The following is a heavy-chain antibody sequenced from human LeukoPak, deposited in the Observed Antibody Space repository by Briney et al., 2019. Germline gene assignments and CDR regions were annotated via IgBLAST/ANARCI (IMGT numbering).Heavy chain of an antibody. CDR2: IRYDGSNK. Sequence: GGSLRLSCAASGFTFSSYGMLWARQAPGKGLEWVAFIRYDGSNKYYADSVKGRFTISRDNSKNTLSLQMNSLRAEDTAVYYCAKRLTYYYDSSAEGGYFDYWGQGTLVTVSS. V-gene: IGHV3-30*02. J-gene: IGHJ4*02. CDR1: GFTFSSYG. CDR3: AKRLTYYYDSSAEGGYFDY. D-gene: IGHD3-22*01.